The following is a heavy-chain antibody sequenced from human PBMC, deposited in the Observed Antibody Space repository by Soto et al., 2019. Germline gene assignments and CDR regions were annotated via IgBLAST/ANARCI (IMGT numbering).Heavy chain of an antibody. CDR1: GFTFSSYW. CDR3: ARTPGFDY. J-gene: IGHJ4*02. Sequence: GGSLRLSCAASGFTFSSYWMHWVRQAPGKGLVWVSRNNSDGSSTSYADSVKGRFTISRDNAKNTLYLQMNSLRAEDTAVYYCARTPGFDYWGQGTLVTVSS. V-gene: IGHV3-74*01. CDR2: NNSDGSST.